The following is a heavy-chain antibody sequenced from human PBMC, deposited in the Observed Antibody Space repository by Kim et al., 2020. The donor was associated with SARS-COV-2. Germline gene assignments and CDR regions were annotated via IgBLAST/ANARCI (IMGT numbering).Heavy chain of an antibody. CDR1: GGSISSSSYY. Sequence: SETLSLTCTVSGGSISSSSYYWGWIRQPPGKGLEWIGSIYYSGSTYSNPSLKSRVTISVDTSKNQFSLKLSSVTAADTAVYYCARHQLHNWFDPWGQGTLVTVSS. V-gene: IGHV4-39*01. CDR2: IYYSGST. J-gene: IGHJ5*02. CDR3: ARHQLHNWFDP. D-gene: IGHD2-2*01.